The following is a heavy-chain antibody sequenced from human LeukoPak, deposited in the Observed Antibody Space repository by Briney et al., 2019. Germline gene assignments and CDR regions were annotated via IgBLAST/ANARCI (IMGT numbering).Heavy chain of an antibody. V-gene: IGHV3-33*01. Sequence: GSSLRLSCAASGFIFSTYGMHWVRQAPGKGLERVAVIWYDGSIKYYGDSVKGRFTTSRDNSKNTLYLQMNSLRAEDTALYYCASAAGPFDNWGQGTLVTVSS. D-gene: IGHD6-19*01. CDR3: ASAAGPFDN. J-gene: IGHJ4*02. CDR2: IWYDGSIK. CDR1: GFIFSTYG.